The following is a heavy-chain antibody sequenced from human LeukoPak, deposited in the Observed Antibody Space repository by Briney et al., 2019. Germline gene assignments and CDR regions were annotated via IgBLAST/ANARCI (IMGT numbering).Heavy chain of an antibody. D-gene: IGHD4-17*01. CDR3: ARLRGAMTPVTSDFDY. Sequence: SSETLSFTCTASGASISGSSYYWAWVRQPRGKGLEWVGSGFYSGSAYSNPSLKSRVTISVDTSRNQFSLNLSSVTAADTAVYYCARLRGAMTPVTSDFDYWGQGTLVTVSS. CDR1: GASISGSSYY. J-gene: IGHJ4*02. V-gene: IGHV4-39*01. CDR2: GFYSGSA.